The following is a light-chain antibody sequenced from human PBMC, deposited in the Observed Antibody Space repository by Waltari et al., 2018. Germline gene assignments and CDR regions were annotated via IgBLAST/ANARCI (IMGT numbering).Light chain of an antibody. V-gene: IGLV2-14*03. CDR2: EVS. J-gene: IGLJ2*01. CDR1: SSDVGDYNY. Sequence: QSALTQPASVSGSPGQSITISCTGTSSDVGDYNYVSWYQQHPVKAPKLLIYEVSNQPSGISKRFSGSKSGSTASLTISGLQAEDEADYYCSSYTSSSTLVFGGGTKLTVL. CDR3: SSYTSSSTLV.